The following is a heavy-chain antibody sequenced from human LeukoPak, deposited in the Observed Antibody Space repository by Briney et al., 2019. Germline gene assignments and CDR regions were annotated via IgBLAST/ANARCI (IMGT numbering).Heavy chain of an antibody. CDR2: ISGDGGST. D-gene: IGHD3-3*01. CDR1: GFNFDDYA. CDR3: AKESDGMDV. Sequence: GGSLRLSCAASGFNFDDYAMHWVRQAPGKGLEWVSLISGDGGSTYYADSVKGRFTISRDNSKNTLYLQMNSLRAEDTAVYYCAKESDGMDVWGQGTTVTVSS. V-gene: IGHV3-43*02. J-gene: IGHJ6*02.